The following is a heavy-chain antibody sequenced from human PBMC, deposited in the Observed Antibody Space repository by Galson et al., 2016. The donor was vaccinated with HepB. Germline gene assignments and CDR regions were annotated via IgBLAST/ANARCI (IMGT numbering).Heavy chain of an antibody. V-gene: IGHV3-33*06. D-gene: IGHD3-10*01. Sequence: SLRLSCAASGFTFDNAWLSWVRQAPGKGLEWVAVIWYSGSKDYYADSVKGRFTISRDNSRNALYLQLSSLRAEDTAVYYCAKDSGSHYAYYVDYWGQGTLVTVSS. CDR1: GFTFDNAW. J-gene: IGHJ4*02. CDR2: IWYSGSKD. CDR3: AKDSGSHYAYYVDY.